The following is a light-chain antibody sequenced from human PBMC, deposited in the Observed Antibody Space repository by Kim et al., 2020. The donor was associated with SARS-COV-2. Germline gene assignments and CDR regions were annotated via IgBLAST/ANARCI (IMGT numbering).Light chain of an antibody. CDR3: SSYTSSSIVV. CDR1: SSDVGGYNY. J-gene: IGLJ2*01. V-gene: IGLV2-14*03. Sequence: GQSITISCTGTSSDVGGYNYVSWYQQHPGKAPKLMIYDVSNRPSGVSNRFSGSKSGNTASLTIPGLQAEDEADYYCSSYTSSSIVVFGGGTQLTVL. CDR2: DVS.